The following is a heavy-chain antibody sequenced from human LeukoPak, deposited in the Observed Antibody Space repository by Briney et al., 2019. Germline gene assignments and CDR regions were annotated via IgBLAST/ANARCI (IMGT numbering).Heavy chain of an antibody. CDR3: ARVRYDYGSYYFDY. Sequence: SETLSLTCTVSGGSISSYYWSWIRQPAGKGLEWIGRIYTSGSTNYNPSLKSRVTMSVDTSKNQFSLKLSSVTAADTAVYYCARVRYDYGSYYFDYWGQGTLVTVSS. CDR2: IYTSGST. CDR1: GGSISSYY. J-gene: IGHJ4*02. D-gene: IGHD4-17*01. V-gene: IGHV4-4*07.